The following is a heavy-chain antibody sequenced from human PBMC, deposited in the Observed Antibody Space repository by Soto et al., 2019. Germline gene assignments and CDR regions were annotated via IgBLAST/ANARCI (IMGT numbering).Heavy chain of an antibody. CDR1: GFTFSSYG. V-gene: IGHV3-33*01. D-gene: IGHD3-3*01. CDR3: ARAQWYYDLWSGYYSPTIGPDYGIDV. Sequence: QVQLVESGGGVVQPGRSLRLSCAASGFTFSSYGMHWVRQAPGKGLEWVAVIWYDGSNKYYADSVKGRFTISRDNSKNTLYLQMNILRAEDMAVYYCARAQWYYDLWSGYYSPTIGPDYGIDVWGQGTTVTVSS. CDR2: IWYDGSNK. J-gene: IGHJ6*02.